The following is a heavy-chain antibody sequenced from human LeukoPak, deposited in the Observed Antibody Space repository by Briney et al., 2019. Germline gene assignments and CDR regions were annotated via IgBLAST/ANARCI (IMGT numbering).Heavy chain of an antibody. CDR2: IYTSGST. D-gene: IGHD6-13*01. V-gene: IGHV4-4*07. CDR3: ARERGEQQLATYYYYLMDV. Sequence: SETLSLTCTVSGGSISSYYWSWIRPPAGKGLEWIGRIYTSGSTNYNPSLKSRVTMSVDTSKNQFSLKLSSVTAADAAVYYCARERGEQQLATYYYYLMDVWGKGTTVTVSS. J-gene: IGHJ6*03. CDR1: GGSISSYY.